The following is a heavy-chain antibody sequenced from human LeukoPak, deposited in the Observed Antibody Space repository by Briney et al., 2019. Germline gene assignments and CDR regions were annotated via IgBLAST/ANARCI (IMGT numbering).Heavy chain of an antibody. CDR3: ARGDDYGDYWGLY. Sequence: ASVKYSCKASGYTFTKYGITWVRQAPGQGLEWMGWISTYNGNTNYAQKLQGRVTMTTDTSTSTAYMELRSLISDDAAVYYCARGDDYGDYWGLYWGQGTLVTVSS. CDR2: ISTYNGNT. J-gene: IGHJ4*02. CDR1: GYTFTKYG. D-gene: IGHD4-17*01. V-gene: IGHV1-18*01.